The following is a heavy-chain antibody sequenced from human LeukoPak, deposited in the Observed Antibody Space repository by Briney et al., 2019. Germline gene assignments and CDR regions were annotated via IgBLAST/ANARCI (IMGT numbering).Heavy chain of an antibody. D-gene: IGHD4-23*01. J-gene: IGHJ4*02. V-gene: IGHV4-59*01. CDR1: GGSISSYY. CDR3: ARGTTVVTPKY. CDR2: IYYTGST. Sequence: SETLSLTCTVSGGSISSYYWSWIRQPPGKGLERIGYIYYTGSTNYNPSLKSRVTISVDTSKNHFSLNLSSVTAADTAVYYCARGTTVVTPKYWGQGTLVTVSS.